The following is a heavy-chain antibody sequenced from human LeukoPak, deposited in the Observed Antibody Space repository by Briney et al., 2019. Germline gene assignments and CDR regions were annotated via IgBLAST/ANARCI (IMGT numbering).Heavy chain of an antibody. CDR1: GGSVSSSNYY. V-gene: IGHV4-61*01. Sequence: SETLSLTCSVSGGSVSSSNYYWSWIRQAPGKALDWVGYIYYSGTTKYNPSLKSRVTISVDTSKNQFSLRLNSVTAADTAVYYCARVWAAGDAFDIWGQGTVVTVSS. D-gene: IGHD6-25*01. CDR2: IYYSGTT. CDR3: ARVWAAGDAFDI. J-gene: IGHJ3*02.